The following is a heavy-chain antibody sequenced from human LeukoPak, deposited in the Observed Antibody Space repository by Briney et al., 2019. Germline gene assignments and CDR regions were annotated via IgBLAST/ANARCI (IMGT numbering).Heavy chain of an antibody. J-gene: IGHJ4*02. V-gene: IGHV4-59*01. CDR3: ARDPGSQFDY. D-gene: IGHD6-13*01. Sequence: SETLSLTCTVSGGSISSYYWSWIRQSPGKGLEYIGCIYSSGSTNYNPSLNSRVTISLDTSKNQFSLKLSSVTAADTAVYYCARDPGSQFDYWGQGTLVTVSS. CDR2: IYSSGST. CDR1: GGSISSYY.